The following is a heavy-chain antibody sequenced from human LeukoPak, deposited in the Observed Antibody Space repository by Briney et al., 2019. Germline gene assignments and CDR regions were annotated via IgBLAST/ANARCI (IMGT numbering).Heavy chain of an antibody. CDR2: ISSSGSTT. J-gene: IGHJ4*02. D-gene: IGHD1-26*01. V-gene: IGHV3-48*03. CDR1: GFTFSSYE. CDR3: ARASGSYNPFDY. Sequence: GGSLRLSCAASGFTFSSYEMNWVRQAPGMGLEWLSYISSSGSTTYYADSVKGRFTISRDNAKNSLYLQMNSLRAEDTALYYCARASGSYNPFDYWGQGTLVTVSS.